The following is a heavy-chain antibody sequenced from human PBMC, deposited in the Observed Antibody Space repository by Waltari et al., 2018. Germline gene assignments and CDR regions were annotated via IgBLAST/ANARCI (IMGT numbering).Heavy chain of an antibody. J-gene: IGHJ4*02. CDR2: ISGSGGST. V-gene: IGHV3-23*01. CDR3: ASHLGHDFWSGYYPFDY. Sequence: EVQLLESGGGLVQPGGSLRLSCAASGFTFSSYAMSWVRQAPGKGLEWVSAISGSGGSTYYADSVKGRFTISRDNSKNTLYLQMNSLRAEDTAVYYCASHLGHDFWSGYYPFDYWGQGTLVTVSS. CDR1: GFTFSSYA. D-gene: IGHD3-3*01.